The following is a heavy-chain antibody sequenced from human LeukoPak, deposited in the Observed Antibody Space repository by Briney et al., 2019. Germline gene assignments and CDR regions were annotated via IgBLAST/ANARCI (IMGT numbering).Heavy chain of an antibody. CDR2: MSGSGVDT. Sequence: GGSLRLSCAASGFTFSNYAMSWVRQAPGKGLEWVSSMSGSGVDTYYADSVRGRFTISRDNSENKLYLQANSLRAEDTAVYYCASIEMAPWGQGTLVTVSS. CDR3: ASIEMAP. D-gene: IGHD5-24*01. V-gene: IGHV3-23*01. J-gene: IGHJ5*02. CDR1: GFTFSNYA.